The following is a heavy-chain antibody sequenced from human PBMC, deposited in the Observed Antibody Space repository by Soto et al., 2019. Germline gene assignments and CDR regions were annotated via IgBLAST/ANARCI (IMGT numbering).Heavy chain of an antibody. CDR3: ARGEGYSGYDFREYYYYGMDV. CDR2: IWYDGSNK. CDR1: GFTFSSYG. Sequence: PGGSMRLSCGASGFTFSSYGRHWVRQAPGKGLEWVAVIWYDGSNKYYADSVKGRFTISRDNSKNTLYLQMNSLRAEDTAVYYCARGEGYSGYDFREYYYYGMDVWGQGTTVTVSS. V-gene: IGHV3-33*01. D-gene: IGHD5-12*01. J-gene: IGHJ6*02.